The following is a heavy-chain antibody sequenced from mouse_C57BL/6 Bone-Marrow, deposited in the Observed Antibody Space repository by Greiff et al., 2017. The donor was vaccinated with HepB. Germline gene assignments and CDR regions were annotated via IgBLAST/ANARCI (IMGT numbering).Heavy chain of an antibody. Sequence: QQSGAELVRPGASVKLSCTASGFNIKDDYMHWVKQRPEQGLEWIGWIDPENGDTEYASKFQGKATITADTSSNTAYLQLSSLTSEDTAVYYCTTVPQLGDYWGQGTTLTVSS. J-gene: IGHJ2*01. V-gene: IGHV14-4*01. CDR2: IDPENGDT. CDR1: GFNIKDDY. CDR3: TTVPQLGDY. D-gene: IGHD4-1*02.